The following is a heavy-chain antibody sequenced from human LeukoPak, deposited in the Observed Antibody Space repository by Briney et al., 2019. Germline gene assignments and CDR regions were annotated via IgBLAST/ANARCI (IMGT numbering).Heavy chain of an antibody. J-gene: IGHJ5*02. V-gene: IGHV4-59*01. CDR1: AGSITSYY. D-gene: IGHD3-10*01. Sequence: PSETLSLNCTVSAGSITSYYWHWIRQPPGKGLEWIGYIYYSGSTNYNPSLKSRVTISVDTSRNQFSLKLHSVTAADTAVYYCARDRGRATWFDPWGQGTAVTVSS. CDR3: ARDRGRATWFDP. CDR2: IYYSGST.